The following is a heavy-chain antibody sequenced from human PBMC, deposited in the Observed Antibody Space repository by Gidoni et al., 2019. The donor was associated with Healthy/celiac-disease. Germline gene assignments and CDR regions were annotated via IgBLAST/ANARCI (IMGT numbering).Heavy chain of an antibody. CDR1: GFTFSRYS. D-gene: IGHD4-17*01. Sequence: EVQLVESGGGLVKPGGSLRLSCAASGFTFSRYSMNWVRQAPGKGLEWVSSISSSSSYIYYADSVKGRFTISRDNAKNSLYLQMNSLRAEDTAVYYCARGLMGSDYPEYFQHWGQGTLVTVSS. CDR3: ARGLMGSDYPEYFQH. J-gene: IGHJ1*01. V-gene: IGHV3-21*01. CDR2: ISSSSSYI.